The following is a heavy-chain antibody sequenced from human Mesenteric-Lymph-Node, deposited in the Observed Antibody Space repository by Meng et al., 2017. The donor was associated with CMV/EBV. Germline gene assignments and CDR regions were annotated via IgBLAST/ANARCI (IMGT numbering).Heavy chain of an antibody. J-gene: IGHJ4*02. Sequence: LPCTVSGGSVSSGSYCWSWIRQPPGKGLEWIGYIYYSGSTNYNPSLKSRVNISRDTSKNQFSLKLSSVTAADTAVYYCARLLEALDYWGQGALVTVSS. V-gene: IGHV4-61*01. D-gene: IGHD3-16*02. CDR2: IYYSGST. CDR1: GGSVSSGSYC. CDR3: ARLLEALDY.